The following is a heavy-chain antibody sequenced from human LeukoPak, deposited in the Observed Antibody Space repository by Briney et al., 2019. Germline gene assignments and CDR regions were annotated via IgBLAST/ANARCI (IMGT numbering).Heavy chain of an antibody. Sequence: GGSLRLSCSASGFTFSSYAMHWVRQAPGKGLEYVSAMSSSGGKAYYADSMKGRVIISRDNSKNTLYLQLSSLTPEDTAVYFCVKGAESYCDSRSDYWGQGTLVTVSS. CDR1: GFTFSSYA. CDR3: VKGAESYCDSRSDY. J-gene: IGHJ4*02. CDR2: MSSSGGKA. D-gene: IGHD3-22*01. V-gene: IGHV3-64D*09.